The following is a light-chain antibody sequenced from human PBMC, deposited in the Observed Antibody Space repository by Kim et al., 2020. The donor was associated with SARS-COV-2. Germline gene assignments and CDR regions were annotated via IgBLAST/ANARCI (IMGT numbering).Light chain of an antibody. CDR1: SLRDYY. Sequence: SSELTQDPAMSVALGQTVRITCQGDSLRDYYASWYKKRAGQAPVLFAYGKNNRPSGIPARLNGSNSRNTAFLTISGAQAEDEADYYCSSRDSNGDHFLFG. CDR3: SSRDSNGDHFL. CDR2: GKN. V-gene: IGLV3-19*01. J-gene: IGLJ2*01.